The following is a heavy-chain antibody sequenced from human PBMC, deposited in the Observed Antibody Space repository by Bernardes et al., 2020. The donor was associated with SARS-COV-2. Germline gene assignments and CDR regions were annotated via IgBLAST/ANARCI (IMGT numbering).Heavy chain of an antibody. CDR1: GFTFGSHP. Sequence: GWSLSLSCAASGFTFGSHPMTWIRQPPGKGLEWVSAISEGGSTYYADSVKGRFTISRDRSKNTLYLQMSSLRAEDTALYYCAILPSPSRITIFASKVWGQGTLVTVSS. CDR3: AILPSPSRITIFASKV. J-gene: IGHJ4*02. D-gene: IGHD3-3*01. CDR2: ISEGGST. V-gene: IGHV3-23*01.